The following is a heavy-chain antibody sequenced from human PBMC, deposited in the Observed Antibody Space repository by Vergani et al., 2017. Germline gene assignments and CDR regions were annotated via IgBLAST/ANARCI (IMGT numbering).Heavy chain of an antibody. J-gene: IGHJ6*03. CDR1: GYTFTGYY. Sequence: QVQLVQSGAEVKKPGASVKVSCKASGYTFTGYYMPWVRQAPGQGLEWMGWINPNSGGTNYAQKFQGRVTMTRDTSISTAYMELSRLRSDDTAVYYCAGSVETAMAGYYYYYMDVWGKGTTVTVSS. CDR2: INPNSGGT. CDR3: AGSVETAMAGYYYYYMDV. D-gene: IGHD5-18*01. V-gene: IGHV1-2*02.